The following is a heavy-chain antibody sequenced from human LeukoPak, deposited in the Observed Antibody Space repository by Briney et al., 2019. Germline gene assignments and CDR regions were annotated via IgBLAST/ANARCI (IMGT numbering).Heavy chain of an antibody. V-gene: IGHV3-23*01. CDR2: ISDSSAGDST. Sequence: GGSLRLSCAASGFTFTSYAMSWVRQTPGKGLEWVSFISDSSAGDSTYYADSVRGRFTISRDSSKSTLYLQMNSLRAEDTAVYYCFAAVGTGDDYWGQGTLVTVSS. J-gene: IGHJ4*02. CDR1: GFTFTSYA. CDR3: FAAVGTGDDY. D-gene: IGHD6-13*01.